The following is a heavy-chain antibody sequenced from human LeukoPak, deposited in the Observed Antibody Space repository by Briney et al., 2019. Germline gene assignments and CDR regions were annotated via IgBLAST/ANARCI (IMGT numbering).Heavy chain of an antibody. CDR1: GFTFSTYP. CDR3: AVQTYSNSWAFDP. CDR2: ISSNGGST. V-gene: IGHV3-64*01. D-gene: IGHD6-13*01. J-gene: IGHJ5*02. Sequence: GGSLRLSCAASGFTFSTYPMHWVRQAPGKGLEYVSAISSNGGSTFYANSVKGRFTISRDNSKNTLYLQMGSLRPEDMAVYYCAVQTYSNSWAFDPWGQGTLVAVSS.